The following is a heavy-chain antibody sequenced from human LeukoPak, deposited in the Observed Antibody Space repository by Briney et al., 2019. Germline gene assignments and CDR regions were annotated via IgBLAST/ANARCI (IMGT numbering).Heavy chain of an antibody. J-gene: IGHJ4*02. V-gene: IGHV5-51*01. D-gene: IGHD6-19*01. Sequence: GESLKISCKGSGYSFTSYWIGWVRQMPGKRLEWMGIIYPGDSDTRYSPSFQGQGTISADKSISTAYLQWSSLNASDTAMYYCARRRGWYSSGCYDYWGQGTLVTVSS. CDR1: GYSFTSYW. CDR2: IYPGDSDT. CDR3: ARRRGWYSSGCYDY.